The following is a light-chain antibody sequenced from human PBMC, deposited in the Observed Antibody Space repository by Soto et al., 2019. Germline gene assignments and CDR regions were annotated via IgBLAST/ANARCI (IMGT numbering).Light chain of an antibody. V-gene: IGKV3-20*01. CDR2: GAS. CDR3: QQYGTSPLP. Sequence: EIVVTKSLATLSVSPGERATLSCRASQSISSNLAWYQQKPGQAPRLLIYGASTRATGIPARFSGSGSGTDFALTIIRLEPEDFAVYYCQQYGTSPLPFGQGTRLEIK. J-gene: IGKJ5*01. CDR1: QSISSN.